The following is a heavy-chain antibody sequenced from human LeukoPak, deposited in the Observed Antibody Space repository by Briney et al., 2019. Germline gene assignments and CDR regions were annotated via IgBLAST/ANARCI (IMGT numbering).Heavy chain of an antibody. J-gene: IGHJ4*02. Sequence: ASVKVSCKASGYAFTGYYMHWVRQAPGQGLEWMGWINPNSGGTNYAQKFQGRVTMTRDTSISTAYMELSRLRSDDTAVYYCARVGAAAADYFDYWGQGTLVTVSS. CDR2: INPNSGGT. CDR3: ARVGAAAADYFDY. D-gene: IGHD6-13*01. V-gene: IGHV1-2*02. CDR1: GYAFTGYY.